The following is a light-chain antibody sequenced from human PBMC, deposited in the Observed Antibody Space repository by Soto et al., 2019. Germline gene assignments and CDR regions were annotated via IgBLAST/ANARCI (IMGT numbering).Light chain of an antibody. V-gene: IGKV3D-11*01. CDR3: QQRSDWPTT. Sequence: EIVMTQSPATLSVSPGERATLSCRASQGVNTNIAWYQQKPGQVPRLLIYGASNRATGIPARFSGSGSGTDFTLTISSLEPEDFAVYYCQQRSDWPTTFGQGTRLEI. CDR1: QGVNTN. CDR2: GAS. J-gene: IGKJ5*01.